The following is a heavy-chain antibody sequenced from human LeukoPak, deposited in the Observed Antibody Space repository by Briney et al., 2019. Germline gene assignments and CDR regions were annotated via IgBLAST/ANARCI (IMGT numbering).Heavy chain of an antibody. Sequence: SETLSLTCTVSGGSISSYYCSWIRQPPRKGLEWIGYIYYSGSTNYNHSLNSRVTISVDTSKNQFSLKLSSVTAADTAVYYCARDRYCGGDCYSYAFDIWGQGTMVTVSS. V-gene: IGHV4-59*01. D-gene: IGHD2-21*02. CDR1: GGSISSYY. J-gene: IGHJ3*02. CDR2: IYYSGST. CDR3: ARDRYCGGDCYSYAFDI.